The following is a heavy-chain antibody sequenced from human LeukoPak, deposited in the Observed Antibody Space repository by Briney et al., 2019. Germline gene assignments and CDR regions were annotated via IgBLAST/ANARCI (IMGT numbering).Heavy chain of an antibody. CDR2: IYYSGST. CDR1: GGSISSSSYY. D-gene: IGHD6-6*01. V-gene: IGHV4-61*05. J-gene: IGHJ4*02. Sequence: PSETLSLTCTVSGGSISSSSYYWSWIRQPPGKGLEWIGYIYYSGSTNYNPSLKSRVTISVDTSKNQFSLKLTSVTAADAAVYYCARQKQLGGFDYWGQGTLVTVSS. CDR3: ARQKQLGGFDY.